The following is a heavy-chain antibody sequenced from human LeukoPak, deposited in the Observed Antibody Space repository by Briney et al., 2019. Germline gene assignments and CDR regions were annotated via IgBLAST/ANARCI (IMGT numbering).Heavy chain of an antibody. Sequence: PSETLSLTCTVSGGSISSYFWSWIRQPPGKGLEWIGYVYYSGSINYNPSLKSRVTISVDTSKKQFSLKLSSATAADTAVYYCARVLDLSKRGLDALDIWGQGTMVTVSS. D-gene: IGHD3-16*01. CDR1: GGSISSYF. CDR2: VYYSGSI. J-gene: IGHJ3*02. V-gene: IGHV4-59*01. CDR3: ARVLDLSKRGLDALDI.